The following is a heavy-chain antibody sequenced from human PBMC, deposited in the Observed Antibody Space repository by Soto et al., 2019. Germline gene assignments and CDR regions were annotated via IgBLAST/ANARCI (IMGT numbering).Heavy chain of an antibody. J-gene: IGHJ5*02. CDR2: IYYSGST. D-gene: IGHD1-7*01. Sequence: PSETLSLTCTVSGCSISSSSYYWGWIRQPPGKGLEWIGSIYYSGSTYYNPSLKSRVTISVDTSKNQFSLKLSSVTAADTAVYYCAKTGNYHNWFDPWGQGTLVTVSS. CDR1: GCSISSSSYY. V-gene: IGHV4-39*07. CDR3: AKTGNYHNWFDP.